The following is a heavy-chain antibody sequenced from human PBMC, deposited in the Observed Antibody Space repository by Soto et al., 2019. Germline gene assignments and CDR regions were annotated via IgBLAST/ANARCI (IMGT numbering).Heavy chain of an antibody. CDR1: GLSVTNAW. V-gene: IGHV3-15*01. D-gene: IGHD6-6*01. CDR2: IKSTTDGGTI. Sequence: VGSLRLSGAASGLSVTNAWMSWASQAPGKGLEWVGRIKSTTDGGTIDYAAPVKDRFIISRDASKNTLYLQMNSLKTEDSAVYYCTTDRGIAIRPLFDFWGQGILVTVS. CDR3: TTDRGIAIRPLFDF. J-gene: IGHJ4*02.